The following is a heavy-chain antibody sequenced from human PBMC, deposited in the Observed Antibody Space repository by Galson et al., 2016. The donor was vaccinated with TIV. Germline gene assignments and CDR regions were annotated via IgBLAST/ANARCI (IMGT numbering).Heavy chain of an antibody. CDR3: ARGLWDSRFDY. V-gene: IGHV4-59*01. Sequence: SETLSLTCTVSNGSIDGYYWGWIRQPPGKGLEWIGYMSYNGNANYNPSLKSRVTISIDTSKNQFSLKMSSVTAAVTAVYYCARGLWDSRFDYGGQGTLVTVSS. CDR1: NGSIDGYY. J-gene: IGHJ4*02. CDR2: MSYNGNA. D-gene: IGHD3-16*01.